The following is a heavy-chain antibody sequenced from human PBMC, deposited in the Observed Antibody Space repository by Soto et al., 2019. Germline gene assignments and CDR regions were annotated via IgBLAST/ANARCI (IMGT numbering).Heavy chain of an antibody. CDR1: GGTFSSYA. V-gene: IGHV1-69*01. D-gene: IGHD1-26*01. J-gene: IGHJ6*02. Sequence: QVQLVQSGAEVKKPWSSVKVSFKASGGTFSSYAISWVRQAPGQGLEWMGGSIPIFGTANYAQKFQGRVTITADDSTSTASMEVSSLISEDTAVYYCARGGATTPSFHYYGMDGWGQGTTVTVSS. CDR3: ARGGATTPSFHYYGMDG. CDR2: SIPIFGTA.